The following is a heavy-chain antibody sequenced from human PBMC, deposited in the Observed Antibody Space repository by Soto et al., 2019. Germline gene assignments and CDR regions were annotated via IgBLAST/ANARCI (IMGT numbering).Heavy chain of an antibody. D-gene: IGHD3-16*02. CDR3: ARSGGVIVPRTFLEY. V-gene: IGHV1-46*01. CDR1: GYTFTSYY. J-gene: IGHJ4*02. CDR2: INPSGGST. Sequence: ASVKVSCKASGYTFTSYYMHWVRQAPGQGLEWMGIINPSGGSTSYAQKFQGRVTMTRDTSTSTVYMELSSLRSEDTAVFYCARSGGVIVPRTFLEYWGQGTLVTVSS.